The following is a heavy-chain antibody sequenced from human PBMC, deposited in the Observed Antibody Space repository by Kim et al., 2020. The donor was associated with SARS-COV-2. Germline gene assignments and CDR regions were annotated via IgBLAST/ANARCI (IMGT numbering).Heavy chain of an antibody. CDR2: ISSSGSTI. CDR1: GFTFSSYE. V-gene: IGHV3-48*03. J-gene: IGHJ2*01. CDR3: ARAWGYFDL. Sequence: GGSLRLSCAASGFTFSSYEMNWVRQAPGKGLEWVSDISSSGSTIYYADSVKGRFTISRDNAKNSLYLQMNSLRAEDTAVYYCARAWGYFDLWGRGTLVTVSS. D-gene: IGHD1-26*01.